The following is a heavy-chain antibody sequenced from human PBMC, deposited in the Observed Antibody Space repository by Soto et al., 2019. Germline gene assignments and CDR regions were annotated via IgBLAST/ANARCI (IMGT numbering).Heavy chain of an antibody. V-gene: IGHV1-69*06. CDR3: ARRDSGGFFRFFDS. D-gene: IGHD2-15*01. CDR1: GGSLSTNP. CDR2: TGSGTGPG. J-gene: IGHJ4*02. Sequence: QVQLVQSGTEVKKPGSSVKVSCKTSGGSLSTNPISWVRQAPGQGLEWMGGTGSGTGPGKHAQKFQGRLTVTADKSTGTVYMELTNLSSEDTAVYYCARRDSGGFFRFFDSWGQGTLVTVSS.